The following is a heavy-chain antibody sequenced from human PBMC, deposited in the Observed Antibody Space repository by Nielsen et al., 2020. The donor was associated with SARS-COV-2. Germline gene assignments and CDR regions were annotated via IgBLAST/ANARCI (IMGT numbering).Heavy chain of an antibody. D-gene: IGHD6-13*01. V-gene: IGHV3-48*02. CDR1: GFTFSTYT. J-gene: IGHJ6*02. Sequence: GESLKISCAASGFTFSTYTMNWVRQAPGEGLEWVSYIASSDKTTYYADSVKGRFTVSRDNAKNSLYLQMSSLRDEDTAVYYCARAGALSSSWYSMDFWGQGTTVTVS. CDR3: ARAGALSSSWYSMDF. CDR2: IASSDKTT.